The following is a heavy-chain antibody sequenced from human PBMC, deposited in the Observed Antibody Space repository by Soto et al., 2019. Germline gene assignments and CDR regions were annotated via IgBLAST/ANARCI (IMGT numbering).Heavy chain of an antibody. CDR3: ANSEYSRYKNIDV. CDR1: GFTLRGYG. Sequence: ERSLRLSCAASGFTLRGYGMHWVRQAPGRGLEWVALISYDGSIKYYADSVRGRFTISRDNSKNTLYLQMNSLRAEDTAVYYCANSEYSRYKNIDVWGQGTTVTV. D-gene: IGHD5-18*01. J-gene: IGHJ6*01. CDR2: ISYDGSIK. V-gene: IGHV3-30*18.